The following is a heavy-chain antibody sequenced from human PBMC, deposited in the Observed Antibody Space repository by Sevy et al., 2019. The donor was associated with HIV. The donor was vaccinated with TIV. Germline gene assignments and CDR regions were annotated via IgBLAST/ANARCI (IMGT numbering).Heavy chain of an antibody. V-gene: IGHV3-33*01. CDR2: IWYDGSNK. J-gene: IGHJ6*02. Sequence: GGSLRLSCAASGFTFSSYGMHWVRQAPAKGLEWVAVIWYDGSNKYYADSVKGRVTMSRDNSKNTLFLQMNSLRDEDTAVYYCARGLAALPGYYYGMDVLGQGTTVTVSS. CDR1: GFTFSSYG. CDR3: ARGLAALPGYYYGMDV. D-gene: IGHD6-6*01.